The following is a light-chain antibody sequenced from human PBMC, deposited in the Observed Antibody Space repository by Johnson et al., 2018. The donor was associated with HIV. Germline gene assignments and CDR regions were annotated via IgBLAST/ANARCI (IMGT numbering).Light chain of an antibody. Sequence: QSVLTQPPSVSAAPGQKVIISCSGSSSNIGNNYVSWYQQLPGTAPKLLIYENNKRPSGIPDRFSGSKSGTSATLGIAGLQTGDEADYYCGTWDSSLSAYVIGTGTKVTVL. J-gene: IGLJ1*01. CDR3: GTWDSSLSAYV. CDR2: ENN. V-gene: IGLV1-51*01. CDR1: SSNIGNNY.